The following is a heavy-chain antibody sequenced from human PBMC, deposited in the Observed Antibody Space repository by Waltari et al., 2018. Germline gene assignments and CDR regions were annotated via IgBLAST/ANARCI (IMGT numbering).Heavy chain of an antibody. CDR2: IIPILGLT. V-gene: IGHV1-69*09. CDR1: GDTFSSAA. D-gene: IGHD2-15*01. CDR3: ARGGDATQTNYYYYGLDV. J-gene: IGHJ6*02. Sequence: QVRLLQSGAEVKKPGSSVKVSCQASGDTFSSAAINWVRQAPGQGLEWMGRIIPILGLTNYAQKFQGRVTITADKSTTTAYMELSSLRSEDTAVYYCARGGDATQTNYYYYGLDVWGQGTTVTVSS.